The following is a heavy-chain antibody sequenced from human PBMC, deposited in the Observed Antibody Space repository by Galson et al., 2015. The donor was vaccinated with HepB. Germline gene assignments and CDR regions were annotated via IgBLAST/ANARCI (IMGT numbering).Heavy chain of an antibody. CDR3: ARGYKVGATPALFDY. J-gene: IGHJ4*02. CDR1: SGSISSSAYY. V-gene: IGHV4-39*07. Sequence: ETLSLTCTVSSGSISSSAYYWDWIRQSPGRGLEWIGAIYYTGSTYYNPSLKSRVTISLDTSKNQFSLKLSSVTAADTAVYFCARGYKVGATPALFDYWGQGILVTVSS. D-gene: IGHD1-26*01. CDR2: IYYTGST.